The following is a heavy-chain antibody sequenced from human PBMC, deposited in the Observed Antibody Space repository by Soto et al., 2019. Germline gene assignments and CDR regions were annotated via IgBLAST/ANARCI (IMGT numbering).Heavy chain of an antibody. Sequence: GSLRLSCTASGFTFGDYAMSWFRKAPGKGLEWVGFIRSKAYGGTTEYAASVKGRFTISRDDSKSIAYLQMNSLKTEDTAVYYCTRDNEDPRAFDIWGQGTMVTVSS. CDR3: TRDNEDPRAFDI. D-gene: IGHD1-1*01. CDR1: GFTFGDYA. V-gene: IGHV3-49*03. CDR2: IRSKAYGGTT. J-gene: IGHJ3*02.